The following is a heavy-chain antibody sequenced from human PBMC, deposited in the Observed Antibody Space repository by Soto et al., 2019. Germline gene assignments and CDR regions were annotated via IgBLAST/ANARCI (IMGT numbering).Heavy chain of an antibody. CDR1: GFTFSSYP. CDR3: AKEPRGFGDNYFDY. J-gene: IGHJ4*02. D-gene: IGHD3-10*01. V-gene: IGHV3-23*01. CDR2: ISGSGGST. Sequence: PGGSLRLSCAASGFTFSSYPMSWVRQAPGKGLEWVSAISGSGGSTYYADSVQGRFTISTDNSKNTLYLQMNRLRAEDTAVYYCAKEPRGFGDNYFDYWGQGTLVTVSS.